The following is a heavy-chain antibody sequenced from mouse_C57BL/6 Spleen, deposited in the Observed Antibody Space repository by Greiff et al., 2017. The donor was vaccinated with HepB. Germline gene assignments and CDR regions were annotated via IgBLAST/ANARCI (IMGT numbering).Heavy chain of an antibody. CDR2: IYPGDGDT. CDR1: GYAFSSSW. D-gene: IGHD2-4*01. Sequence: QVQLQQSGPELVKPGASVKISCKASGYAFSSSWMNWVKQRPGKGLEWIGRIYPGDGDTNYNGKFKGKATLTADKSSSTAYMQLSSLTSADSAVYFCAKGAYDYDGGYWYFDVWGTGTTVTVSS. J-gene: IGHJ1*03. CDR3: AKGAYDYDGGYWYFDV. V-gene: IGHV1-82*01.